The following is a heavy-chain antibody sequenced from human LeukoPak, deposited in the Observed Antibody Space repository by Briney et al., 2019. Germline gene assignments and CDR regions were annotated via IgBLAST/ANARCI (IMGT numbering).Heavy chain of an antibody. D-gene: IGHD3-16*01. CDR2: MYTGGTT. CDR1: GFSVSGTH. Sequence: QTGGSLRLSCAASGFSVSGTHMSWVRQAPGKGLEWVSAMYTGGTTYYADSVTGRFTIPRDNSKNTLYLHMNSLRVEDTAVYYCAKDEATSGGGLASWGRGTLVSVSS. J-gene: IGHJ4*02. CDR3: AKDEATSGGGLAS. V-gene: IGHV3-53*01.